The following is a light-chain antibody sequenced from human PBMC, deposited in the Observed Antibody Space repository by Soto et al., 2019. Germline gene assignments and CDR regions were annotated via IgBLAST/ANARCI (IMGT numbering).Light chain of an antibody. CDR1: QSVSTF. CDR2: DAS. V-gene: IGKV3-11*01. Sequence: EVVLTQFLVNLSLSPGEGATLSCRASQSVSTFLAWYQQKPGQAPRLLIYDASKRAAGIPARFSGSGSGTDFTLTIGSLLPEDSAVYYCQQRPNWPRGTFGQGTKLEIK. CDR3: QQRPNWPRGT. J-gene: IGKJ2*01.